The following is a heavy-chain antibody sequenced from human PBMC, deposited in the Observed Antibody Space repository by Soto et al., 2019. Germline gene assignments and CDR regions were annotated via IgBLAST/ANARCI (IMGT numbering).Heavy chain of an antibody. CDR3: ARSRGLRFLEWPY. CDR1: GYTFTSYD. Sequence: ASVKVSCKASGYTFTSYDINWVRQATGQGLEWMGWMNPNSGNTGYAQKFQGRVTMTRNTSISTAYMELSSRRSEGTAVYYCARSRGLRFLEWPYWGQGTLVTVSS. J-gene: IGHJ4*02. CDR2: MNPNSGNT. D-gene: IGHD3-3*01. V-gene: IGHV1-8*01.